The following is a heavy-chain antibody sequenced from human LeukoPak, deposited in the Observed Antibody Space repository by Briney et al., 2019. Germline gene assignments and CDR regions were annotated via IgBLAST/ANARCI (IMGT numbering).Heavy chain of an antibody. D-gene: IGHD6-13*01. CDR1: GFTFSSYS. V-gene: IGHV3-48*01. J-gene: IGHJ4*02. CDR3: ARSVTYSSSWYSPQYYFDY. CDR2: ISSSSSTI. Sequence: GGSLRLSCAASGFTFSSYSMNWVRQAPGKGLEWVSYISSSSSTIYYADSVKGRFTISRDNAKNSLYLQMNSLRAEDTAVYYCARSVTYSSSWYSPQYYFDYWGQGTLVTVSS.